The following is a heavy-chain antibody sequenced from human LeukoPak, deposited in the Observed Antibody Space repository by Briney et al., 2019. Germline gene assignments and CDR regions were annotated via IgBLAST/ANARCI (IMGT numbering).Heavy chain of an antibody. CDR1: GFTFRAYW. Sequence: GGSLRLSCAASGFTFRAYWMHWVRQAPGRGLEWVSRINTDGTTTAYADSVKGRFTISRDNAKNTLYLQVNSLRAEDTAVYFCARDYCSSGTCHYFDYWGQGTLVTVSS. CDR3: ARDYCSSGTCHYFDY. CDR2: INTDGTTT. D-gene: IGHD2-15*01. V-gene: IGHV3-74*01. J-gene: IGHJ4*02.